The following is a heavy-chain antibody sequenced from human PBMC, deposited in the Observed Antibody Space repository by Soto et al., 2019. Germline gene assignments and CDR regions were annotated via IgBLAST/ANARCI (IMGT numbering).Heavy chain of an antibody. CDR2: ISYDRS. V-gene: IGHV3-30*18. D-gene: IGHD3-22*01. Sequence: QVQLVESGGGVVQPGRSLRLSCAASGFNLRNYGMHWVRQAPGKGLEWVAVISYDRSDYADSVKGRFTISRDNSKNTLYLQMSSLRAEDTAVYYCAKEVGGGHYDYWGQGILVTVSP. CDR3: AKEVGGGHYDY. CDR1: GFNLRNYG. J-gene: IGHJ4*02.